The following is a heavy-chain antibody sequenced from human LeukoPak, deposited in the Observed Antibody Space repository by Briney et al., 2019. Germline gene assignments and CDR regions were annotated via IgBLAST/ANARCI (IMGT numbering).Heavy chain of an antibody. J-gene: IGHJ4*02. CDR2: IYYSGST. CDR1: GSSISSSGYY. CDR3: ARHGSTSSWPADY. D-gene: IGHD2-2*01. Sequence: SETLSLTGTVSGSSISSSGYYWGWIRQPPGKGLEWIGSIYYSGSTSYIPSLKSRVTISLDTSKNQFPLKLSSVTAADTAVYYCARHGSTSSWPADYWGQGTLVTVSS. V-gene: IGHV4-39*01.